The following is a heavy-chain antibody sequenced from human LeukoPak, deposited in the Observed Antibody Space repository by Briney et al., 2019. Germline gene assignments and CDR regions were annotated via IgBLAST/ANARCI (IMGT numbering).Heavy chain of an antibody. CDR2: IKSKTDGGTT. V-gene: IGHV3-15*07. J-gene: IGHJ1*01. CDR3: IRYGYNLAEYYQH. CDR1: GFSFSNAW. Sequence: GGSLRLSCAASGFSFSNAWMNWVRQAPGKGLEWVGHIKSKTDGGTTDYAAPVKGRFTISRDDSKNTLYLQMNSLKTEDTAVYYCIRYGYNLAEYYQHWGQGTLVTVSS. D-gene: IGHD5-24*01.